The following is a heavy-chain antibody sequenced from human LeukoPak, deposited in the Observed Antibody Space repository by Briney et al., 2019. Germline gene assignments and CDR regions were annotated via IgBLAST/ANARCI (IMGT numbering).Heavy chain of an antibody. Sequence: EATVKVSCKASGYTFTGYYMHWVRQAPGQGLEWMGWINPNSGGTNYAQKFQGRVTMTRDTSISTAYMELSRLRSDDTAVYYCARGGVIIMPPSAYWGQGTLVTVSS. CDR3: ARGGVIIMPPSAY. D-gene: IGHD3-10*01. J-gene: IGHJ4*02. V-gene: IGHV1-2*02. CDR1: GYTFTGYY. CDR2: INPNSGGT.